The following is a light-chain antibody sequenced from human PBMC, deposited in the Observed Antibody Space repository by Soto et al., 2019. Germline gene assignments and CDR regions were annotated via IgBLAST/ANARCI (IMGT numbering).Light chain of an antibody. J-gene: IGKJ1*01. Sequence: ATQMTQSPSSLSASLRDRVTISCRASQGISNYLAWYQQRPGKAPKLLIFGATTLQSGVPSRFSASGSGPDFTLTISSLKPEDFATYYCLQDYNYPWTLGQGTKVYIK. V-gene: IGKV1-6*01. CDR3: LQDYNYPWT. CDR2: GAT. CDR1: QGISNY.